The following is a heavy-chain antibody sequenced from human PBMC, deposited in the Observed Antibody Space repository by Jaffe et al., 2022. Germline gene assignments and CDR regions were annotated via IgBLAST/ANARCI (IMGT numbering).Heavy chain of an antibody. Sequence: QVQLVQSGAEVKKPGASVKVSCKASGYTFTSYYMHWVRQAPGQGLEWMGIINPSGGSTSYAQKFQGRVTMTRDTSTSTVYMELSSLRSEDTAVYYCARGREMAIDNGGAFDIWGQGTMVTVSS. D-gene: IGHD2-21*01. CDR1: GYTFTSYY. CDR3: ARGREMAIDNGGAFDI. CDR2: INPSGGST. J-gene: IGHJ3*02. V-gene: IGHV1-46*01.